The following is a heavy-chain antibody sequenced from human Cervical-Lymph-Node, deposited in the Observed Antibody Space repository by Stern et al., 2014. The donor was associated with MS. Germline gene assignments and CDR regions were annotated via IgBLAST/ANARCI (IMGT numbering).Heavy chain of an antibody. CDR1: GYTFTSYY. CDR3: ARDVELVEGYYGMDV. D-gene: IGHD1-7*01. Sequence: VQLVESGAEVKKPGASVKVSCKASGYTFTSYYMHWVRQAPGHGLEWMGIINPSGGSTSYAQKLQGRVTMTRDTSTSTVYMELSSLRSEDTAVYYCARDVELVEGYYGMDVWGQGTTVTVSS. J-gene: IGHJ6*02. CDR2: INPSGGST. V-gene: IGHV1-46*01.